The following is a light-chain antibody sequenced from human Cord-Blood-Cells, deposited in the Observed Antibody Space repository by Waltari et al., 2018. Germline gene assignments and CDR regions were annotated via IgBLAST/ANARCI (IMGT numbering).Light chain of an antibody. CDR3: QQYYSYPYP. CDR2: AAS. Sequence: AIRITQSPSSLSASTGDRVTITSRARQGISSYLAWYQQTPGKAPKLLIYAASTLQSGVPSRFSGSGSGTDFTLTLSCLQSEDFATYDCQQYYSYPYPFGQRTKLEIK. J-gene: IGKJ2*01. V-gene: IGKV1-8*01. CDR1: QGISSY.